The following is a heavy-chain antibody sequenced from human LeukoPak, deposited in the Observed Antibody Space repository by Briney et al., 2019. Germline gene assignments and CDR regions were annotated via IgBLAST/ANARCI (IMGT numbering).Heavy chain of an antibody. CDR1: GFTFSDYY. V-gene: IGHV3-11*04. CDR3: AKGAVRSGYYYYMDV. D-gene: IGHD3-10*01. Sequence: GGSLRLSCAASGFTFSDYYMSWIRQAPGKGLEWVSYISSSGSTIYYADSVKGRFTISRDNAKNSLYLQMNSLRAEDTAVYYCAKGAVRSGYYYYMDVWGKGTTVTISS. CDR2: ISSSGSTI. J-gene: IGHJ6*03.